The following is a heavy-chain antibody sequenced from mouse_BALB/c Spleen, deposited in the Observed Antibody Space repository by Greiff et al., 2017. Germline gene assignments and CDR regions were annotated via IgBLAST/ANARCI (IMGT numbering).Heavy chain of an antibody. CDR2: IRLKSNNYAT. J-gene: IGHJ2*01. D-gene: IGHD2-4*01. CDR1: GFTFSNYW. CDR3: TRDDHDVYFDY. V-gene: IGHV6-6*02. Sequence: DVQLQESGGGLVQPGGSMKLSCVASGFTFSNYWMNWVRQSPEKGLEWVAEIRLKSNNYATHYAESVKGRFTISRDDSKSSVYLQMNNLRAEDTGIYYCTRDDHDVYFDYWGQGTTLTVSS.